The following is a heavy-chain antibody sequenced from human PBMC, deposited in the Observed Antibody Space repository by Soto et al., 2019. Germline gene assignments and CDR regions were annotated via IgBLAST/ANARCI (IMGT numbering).Heavy chain of an antibody. CDR3: ARVSSEHLYYYYYGMDV. D-gene: IGHD2-8*01. V-gene: IGHV5-10-1*01. CDR2: IDPSDSYT. CDR1: GYSFTSYW. J-gene: IGHJ6*02. Sequence: PGESLKISCKGSGYSFTSYWISWVRQMPGKGLEWMGRIDPSDSYTNYSPSFQGHVTISADKSISTAYLQWSSLKASDTAMYYCARVSSEHLYYYYYGMDVWGQGTTVTVSS.